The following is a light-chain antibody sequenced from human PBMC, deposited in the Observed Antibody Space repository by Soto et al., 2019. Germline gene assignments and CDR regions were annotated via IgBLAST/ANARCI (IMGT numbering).Light chain of an antibody. CDR3: QHYNNWLGT. V-gene: IGKV3-15*01. CDR2: GAS. J-gene: IGKJ4*01. CDR1: QSVISS. Sequence: EIVVTQSPALVSVSPGERVTLSCRASQSVISSLAWHQQKLGQAPRLLIYGASTRATGIPARFSGSGSGTEFFLNISSLQSEDSAIYYCQHYNNWLGTFGGGTKVEIK.